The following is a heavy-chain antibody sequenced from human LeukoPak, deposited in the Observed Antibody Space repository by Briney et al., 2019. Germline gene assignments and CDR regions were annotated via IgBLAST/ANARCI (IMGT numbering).Heavy chain of an antibody. CDR1: GYTFTSYG. J-gene: IGHJ6*02. D-gene: IGHD3-3*01. CDR2: ISAYNGNT. V-gene: IGHV1-18*01. Sequence: ASVKVSCKASGYTFTSYGITWLRHAPGQGLERMGWISAYNGNTNYAQKLQGRVTMTTDTSTSTAYMELRSLRSDDTAVYYCARGGGDFWSGFYPYYYYGMDVWGQGTTVTVSS. CDR3: ARGGGDFWSGFYPYYYYGMDV.